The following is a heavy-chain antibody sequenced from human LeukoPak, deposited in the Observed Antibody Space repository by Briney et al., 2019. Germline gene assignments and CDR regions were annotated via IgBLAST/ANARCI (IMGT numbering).Heavy chain of an antibody. J-gene: IGHJ1*01. D-gene: IGHD3-16*01. CDR1: GFTFSSYE. CDR2: SNSIGGRT. Sequence: GGSLRLSCAASGFTFSSYEMNWVRQAPGKGLEWVSGSNSIGGRTYYADSVKGRFTVTRDNSRNTLYLQMNSLRAEDTGVYYCAKDDAWGRFYHWGQGTLVTVSS. CDR3: AKDDAWGRFYH. V-gene: IGHV3-23*01.